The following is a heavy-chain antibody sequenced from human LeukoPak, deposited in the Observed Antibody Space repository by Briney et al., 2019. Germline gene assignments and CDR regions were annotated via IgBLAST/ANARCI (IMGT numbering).Heavy chain of an antibody. CDR2: IWYDGSEI. J-gene: IGHJ3*02. CDR1: GFTFNRYG. CDR3: ARGLLRADNDAFDI. D-gene: IGHD2-8*02. Sequence: GTSLRLSCEASGFTFNRYGLHWVRQAPGKGLEWVAVIWYDGSEIYYADSVKGRFTISRDNAKNSLYLQMNSLRAEDTAVYYCARGLLRADNDAFDIWGQGTMVTVSS. V-gene: IGHV3-33*03.